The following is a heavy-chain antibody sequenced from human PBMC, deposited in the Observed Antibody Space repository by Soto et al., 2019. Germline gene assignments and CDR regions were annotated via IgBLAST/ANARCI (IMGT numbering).Heavy chain of an antibody. CDR1: GGSITSYY. J-gene: IGHJ6*02. CDR2: ISDIGST. V-gene: IGHV4-59*01. CDR3: ARSIPDSRGGGMDV. D-gene: IGHD3-10*01. Sequence: SETLSLTCTVSGGSITSYYWTWIRQPPGQGLEWIGYISDIGSTSYNPSLTSRVTMLVDTSKKQFSLKLSSVTEADSAVYFCARSIPDSRGGGMDVWGQGATVTVSS.